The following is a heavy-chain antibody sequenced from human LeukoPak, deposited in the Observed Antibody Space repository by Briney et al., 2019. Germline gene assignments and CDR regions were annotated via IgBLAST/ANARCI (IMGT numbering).Heavy chain of an antibody. J-gene: IGHJ5*02. CDR2: ISGSGGST. CDR3: AKALAYCGGDCYGQPNWFDP. CDR1: GSGFTFGNFA. V-gene: IGHV3-23*01. Sequence: GGSLRLSCEASGSGFTFGNFALSWVRQAPGKGLEWVSAISGSGGSTYYADSVKGRFTISRDNSKNTLYLQMNSLRAEDTAVYYCAKALAYCGGDCYGQPNWFDPWGQGTLVTVSS. D-gene: IGHD2-21*02.